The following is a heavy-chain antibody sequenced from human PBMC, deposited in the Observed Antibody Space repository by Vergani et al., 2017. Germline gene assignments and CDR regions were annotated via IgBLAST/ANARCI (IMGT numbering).Heavy chain of an antibody. V-gene: IGHV4-61*02. J-gene: IGHJ5*02. CDR3: ARGEGSWINNWFDP. CDR1: GGSISSGSYY. CDR2: IYTSGST. Sequence: QVQLQESGPGLVKPSQTLSLTCTVSGGSISSGSYYWSWIRQPAGKGLEWIGRIYTSGSTNYNPSLKSRVTMSVDTSKNQFSLKLSSVTAADTAVYYCARGEGSWINNWFDPWGQGTLVTVSS. D-gene: IGHD5-12*01.